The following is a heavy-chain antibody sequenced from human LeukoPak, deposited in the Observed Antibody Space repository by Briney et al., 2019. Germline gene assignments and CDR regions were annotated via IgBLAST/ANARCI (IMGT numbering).Heavy chain of an antibody. CDR3: ARGYSSGWYD. CDR1: GDTFTGYY. V-gene: IGHV1-2*06. Sequence: ASVKVSCKTSGDTFTGYYMHWVRQAPGQGLEWMGRINPNSGGTNYAQKFQGRVSMTRDTSISTAYMELSRLRSDDTAVYYCARGYSSGWYDWGQGTLVTVSS. J-gene: IGHJ4*02. CDR2: INPNSGGT. D-gene: IGHD6-19*01.